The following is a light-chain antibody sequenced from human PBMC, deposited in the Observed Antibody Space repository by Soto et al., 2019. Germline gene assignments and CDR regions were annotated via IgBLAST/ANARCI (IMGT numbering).Light chain of an antibody. J-gene: IGLJ2*01. V-gene: IGLV4-69*01. CDR1: SGHSNYA. CDR3: QTWGTGGVV. Sequence: QSVLTQSPSASATLGASVKLTCTLSSGHSNYAIAWHQQQPEKGPRYLMKLNSDGSQSKGDGIPDRFSGSSSGAERYLTISSLQSEDEADYYCQTWGTGGVVFGGGTQLTVL. CDR2: LNSDGSQ.